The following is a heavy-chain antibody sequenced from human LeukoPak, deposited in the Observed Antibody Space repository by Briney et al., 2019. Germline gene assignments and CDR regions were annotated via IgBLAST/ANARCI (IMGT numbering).Heavy chain of an antibody. V-gene: IGHV3-74*01. CDR3: AGTMIVVVVNAFDI. CDR2: INTDGSIT. D-gene: IGHD3-22*01. Sequence: GGSLRLSCAASGFTFSSYWMHWVRQAPGKGLVWVSRINTDGSITNYADSVKGRFTISRDNAKNTLYLQMNSLRAEDTAVYYCAGTMIVVVVNAFDIWGQGTMVTVSS. J-gene: IGHJ3*02. CDR1: GFTFSSYW.